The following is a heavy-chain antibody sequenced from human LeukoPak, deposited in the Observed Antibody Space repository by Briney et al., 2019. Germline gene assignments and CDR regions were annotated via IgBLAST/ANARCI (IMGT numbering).Heavy chain of an antibody. Sequence: GGSLRLSCAASGFAFRTYAMNWVRQAPGKGLEWVSYISSSSSTIYYADSVKGRFTISRDNAKNSLYLQMNSLRAEDTAVYYCAREVKQWLVRGVFDYWGQGTLVTVSS. J-gene: IGHJ4*02. CDR2: ISSSSSTI. CDR3: AREVKQWLVRGVFDY. V-gene: IGHV3-48*04. CDR1: GFAFRTYA. D-gene: IGHD6-19*01.